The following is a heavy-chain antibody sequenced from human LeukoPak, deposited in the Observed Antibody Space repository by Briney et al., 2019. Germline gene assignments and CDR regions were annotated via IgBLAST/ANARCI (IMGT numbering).Heavy chain of an antibody. CDR3: ARATYYYDSSGYPSAFDY. J-gene: IGHJ4*02. CDR2: INPNSGGT. CDR1: GYTFTSYD. V-gene: IGHV1-2*02. D-gene: IGHD3-22*01. Sequence: ASVKVSCKASGYTFTSYDINWVRQATGQGLEWMGWINPNSGGTNYAQKFQGRVTMTRDTSISTAYMELSRLRSDDTAVYYCARATYYYDSSGYPSAFDYWGQGTLVTVSS.